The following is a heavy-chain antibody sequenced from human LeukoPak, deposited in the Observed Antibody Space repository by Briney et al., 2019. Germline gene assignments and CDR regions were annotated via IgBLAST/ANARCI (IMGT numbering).Heavy chain of an antibody. V-gene: IGHV4-34*01. CDR2: INHSGST. CDR3: ARRPLQQFDY. J-gene: IGHJ4*02. Sequence: SETLSLTCAVYGCSFSGYYWSWIRQPPGKGLEWIGEINHSGSTNYNPSLKSRVTISVDTSKNQFSLKLSSVTAADTAVYYCARRPLQQFDYWGQGTLVAVSS. D-gene: IGHD4-11*01. CDR1: GCSFSGYY.